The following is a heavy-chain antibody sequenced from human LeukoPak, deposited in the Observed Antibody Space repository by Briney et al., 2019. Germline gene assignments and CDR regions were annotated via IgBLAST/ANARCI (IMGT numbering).Heavy chain of an antibody. CDR1: GFSFSGYW. Sequence: PGGSLRLSCAASGFSFSGYWMHWVRHAPGKGLVWVSRINPDGSRTDYADSVKGRFTISRDNAKNTLYLQMNSLRADDTAVYYCARGGLELVDNWGQGTLVTVSS. V-gene: IGHV3-74*01. CDR3: ARGGLELVDN. D-gene: IGHD1-7*01. J-gene: IGHJ4*02. CDR2: INPDGSRT.